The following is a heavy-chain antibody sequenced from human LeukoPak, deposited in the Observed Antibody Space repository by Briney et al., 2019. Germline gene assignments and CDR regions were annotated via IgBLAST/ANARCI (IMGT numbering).Heavy chain of an antibody. Sequence: GGSLRLSCAASGFTFRNHDMSWVHQAPGKGLEWVSGISRGADKTYYADSVKGRFTISRDNSKNTLSLQVNSLRVEDTAIYYCARGGDWSWYDYWGQGTLVPVSS. CDR2: ISRGADKT. CDR3: ARGGDWSWYDY. V-gene: IGHV3-23*01. J-gene: IGHJ4*02. D-gene: IGHD2-21*02. CDR1: GFTFRNHD.